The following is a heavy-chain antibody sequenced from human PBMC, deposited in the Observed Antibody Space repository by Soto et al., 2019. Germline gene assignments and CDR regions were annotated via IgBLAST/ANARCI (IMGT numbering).Heavy chain of an antibody. CDR2: IHYSGRT. Sequence: SETLSLTCSVSNGSISGFYWTWIRQPPGKILEWIGSIHYSGRTAYNPSLTSRATMSVDTSKNQPSLNLKTIPAAAPAVYYLVRVGVGIGNHFDSWGRGTLVTVSS. CDR3: VRVGVGIGNHFDS. D-gene: IGHD3-10*01. J-gene: IGHJ5*01. CDR1: NGSISGFY. V-gene: IGHV4-59*12.